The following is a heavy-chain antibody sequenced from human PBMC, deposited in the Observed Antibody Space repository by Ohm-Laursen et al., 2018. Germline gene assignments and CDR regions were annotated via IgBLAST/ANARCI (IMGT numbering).Heavy chain of an antibody. D-gene: IGHD3-3*01. CDR1: GFTVSSNY. J-gene: IGHJ4*02. Sequence: SLRLSCAASGFTVSSNYMSWVRRAPGKGLEWVSVIYGGGTTYYADSVKGRFTISRDNSKNTLYLQMNSLRAEDTAVYYCARPTIFEISGDSDYWGQGTLVTVSS. V-gene: IGHV3-66*04. CDR2: IYGGGTT. CDR3: ARPTIFEISGDSDY.